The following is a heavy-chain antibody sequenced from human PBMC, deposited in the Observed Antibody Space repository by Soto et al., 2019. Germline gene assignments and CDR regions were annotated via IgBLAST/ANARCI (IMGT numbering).Heavy chain of an antibody. D-gene: IGHD4-17*01. CDR3: ARAEERYGDYGYFDY. CDR1: GGSISGYY. V-gene: IGHV4-59*01. Sequence: KPSETLSLTCTVSGGSISGYYWSWIRQPPGKGLEWIGYIYYSGSTNYNPSLKSRVTISVDTSKNQFSLKLSSVTAADTAVYYCARAEERYGDYGYFDYWGQGTLVTVSS. J-gene: IGHJ4*02. CDR2: IYYSGST.